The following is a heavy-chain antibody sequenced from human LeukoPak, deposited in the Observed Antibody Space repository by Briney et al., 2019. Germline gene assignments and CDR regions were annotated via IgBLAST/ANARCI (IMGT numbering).Heavy chain of an antibody. D-gene: IGHD1-26*01. Sequence: PGGSLRLSCAASGFTFSSYGMHWVRQAPGKGLEWVAVISYDGSNKYYADSVKGRFTISRDNSKNTLYLQMNSLRAEDTAVYYCAKDRESYYPLYYFDYWGQGTLVTVSS. CDR2: ISYDGSNK. V-gene: IGHV3-30*18. J-gene: IGHJ4*02. CDR3: AKDRESYYPLYYFDY. CDR1: GFTFSSYG.